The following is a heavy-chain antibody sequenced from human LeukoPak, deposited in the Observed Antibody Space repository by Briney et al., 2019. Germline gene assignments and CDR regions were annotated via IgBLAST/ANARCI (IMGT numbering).Heavy chain of an antibody. J-gene: IGHJ4*02. CDR1: GFTFSSFT. Sequence: PGGSLRLSCTTSGFTFSSFTVSWVRQAPGEGLEWVSSINYNSANKWHADSVKGRFTISRDNSKNTLYLQMHSLRVDDTALYYCTKRRPSGSVTVDEYWGQGALVTVSS. CDR2: INYNSANK. D-gene: IGHD2-21*02. V-gene: IGHV3-23*01. CDR3: TKRRPSGSVTVDEY.